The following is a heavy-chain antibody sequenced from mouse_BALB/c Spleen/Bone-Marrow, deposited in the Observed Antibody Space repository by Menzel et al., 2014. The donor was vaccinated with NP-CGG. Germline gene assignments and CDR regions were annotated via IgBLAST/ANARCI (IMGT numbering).Heavy chain of an antibody. V-gene: IGHV1-67*01. J-gene: IGHJ3*01. CDR2: ISTYYGNA. CDR1: SYTFTDYA. Sequence: VKLMESGPELVRPGVSVKISCKGSSYTFTDYAMHWVKQSHAKSLEWIGVISTYYGNANYNQKFKGKATMTVDKSSSTAYMELARXTSEDSAVYYCTRGGRYDEVAYWGQGTLVTVSA. CDR3: TRGGRYDEVAY. D-gene: IGHD2-14*01.